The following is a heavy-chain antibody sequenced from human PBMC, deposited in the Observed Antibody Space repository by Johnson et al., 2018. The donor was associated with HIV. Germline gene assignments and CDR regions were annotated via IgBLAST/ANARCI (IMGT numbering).Heavy chain of an antibody. Sequence: QVQLVESGGGVVQPGRSLRLSCVVSGFTFSDYGMHWVRQAPGKGLEWVAVIWYDGSNKYYVDSVKVRFTISRDNCKNSLYLQMNSLRAEDPAVYYCARAVGSSAGALDIWGQGTLVTVSS. V-gene: IGHV3-33*01. CDR1: GFTFSDYG. CDR3: ARAVGSSAGALDI. D-gene: IGHD6-6*01. J-gene: IGHJ3*02. CDR2: IWYDGSNK.